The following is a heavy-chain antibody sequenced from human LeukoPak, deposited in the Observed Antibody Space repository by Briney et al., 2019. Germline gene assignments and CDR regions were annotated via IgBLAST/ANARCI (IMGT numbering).Heavy chain of an antibody. J-gene: IGHJ4*02. D-gene: IGHD5-24*01. Sequence: SVKVSCKASGGTFSSYAISWVRQAPGQGLGWMGGIIPIFGTANYAQKFQGRVTITADESTSTAYMELSSLRSEDTAVYYCARGPDGYNWYFDYWGQGTLVTVSS. CDR1: GGTFSSYA. CDR3: ARGPDGYNWYFDY. CDR2: IIPIFGTA. V-gene: IGHV1-69*13.